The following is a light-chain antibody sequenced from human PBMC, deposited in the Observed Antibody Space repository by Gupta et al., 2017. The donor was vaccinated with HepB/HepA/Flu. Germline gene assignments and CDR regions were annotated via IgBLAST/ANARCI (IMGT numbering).Light chain of an antibody. V-gene: IGKV3-15*01. CDR3: QQNHHWPPVT. CDR2: GAS. J-gene: IGKJ1*01. Sequence: IVLTQSPVTLSVSPGERATLSCRASQSVSDNLAWYQQKPGQAPRLLIYGASSRATGIPARLRGSGSGTEFTLTITSLQSDDYAVDDCQQNHHWPPVTCGQGTKVEIK. CDR1: QSVSDN.